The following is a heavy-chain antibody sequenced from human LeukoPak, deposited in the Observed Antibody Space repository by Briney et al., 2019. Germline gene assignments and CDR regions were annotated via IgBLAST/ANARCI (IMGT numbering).Heavy chain of an antibody. CDR1: GDSVSSNSAA. V-gene: IGHV6-1*01. CDR2: TYYRSKWYI. D-gene: IGHD6-19*01. CDR3: ASKGSGWSYYYYGMDV. J-gene: IGHJ6*02. Sequence: SQTLSLTCSISGDSVSSNSAAWTWIRQSPSRGLEWLTRTYYRSKWYIDYAASLKGRITITPDTSKNQFSLQLNSVTPEDTAVYYCASKGSGWSYYYYGMDVWGQGTTVTVSS.